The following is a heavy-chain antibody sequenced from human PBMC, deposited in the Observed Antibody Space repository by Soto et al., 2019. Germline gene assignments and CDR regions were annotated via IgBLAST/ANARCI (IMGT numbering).Heavy chain of an antibody. V-gene: IGHV4-59*08. CDR2: IYYSGST. CDR3: ARRYGDCFDY. Sequence: SETLSLTCTVSGGSISSYYWSWIRQPPGKGLDWIGYIYYSGSTNYNPSLKSRVTISVDTSKNQFSLKLSSVTAADTAVYYCARRYGDCFDYWGQGTLVTVSS. D-gene: IGHD4-17*01. CDR1: GGSISSYY. J-gene: IGHJ4*02.